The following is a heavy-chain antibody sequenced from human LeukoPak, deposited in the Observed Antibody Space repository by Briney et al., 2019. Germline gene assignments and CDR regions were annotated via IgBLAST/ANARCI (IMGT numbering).Heavy chain of an antibody. CDR1: GFTFSNYY. D-gene: IGHD6-19*01. CDR3: ATGVRGYNSALDY. V-gene: IGHV3-21*01. J-gene: IGHJ4*02. CDR2: ISSGSSYI. Sequence: GGSLRLSCAASGFTFSNYYMNWVRQAPGKGLEWVSSISSGSSYIYYADSLKGRFTISRDNAQSSLYLQMNSLRAEDTAVYYCATGVRGYNSALDYWGQGTLVTVSP.